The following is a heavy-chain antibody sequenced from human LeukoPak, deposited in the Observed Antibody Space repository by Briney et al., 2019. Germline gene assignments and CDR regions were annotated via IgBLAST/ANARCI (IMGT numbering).Heavy chain of an antibody. V-gene: IGHV3-7*03. CDR3: AXXRVMAQGVRTWFDT. CDR2: IQQDGSER. CDR1: GFTFSKYQ. Sequence: PGGSLRLSCAASGFTFSKYQMTWVRQAPGKGLEWVASIQQDGSERYVADSVKGRFTISRDNAKNSLSLQMNTLRGDDTAVYFXAXXRVMAQGVRTWFDTWGQGTLVTVSS. D-gene: IGHD2-21*01. J-gene: IGHJ5*02.